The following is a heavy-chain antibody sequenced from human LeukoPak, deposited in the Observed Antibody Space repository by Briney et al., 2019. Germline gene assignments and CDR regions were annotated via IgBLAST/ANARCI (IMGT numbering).Heavy chain of an antibody. J-gene: IGHJ4*02. V-gene: IGHV4-38-2*02. Sequence: PSETLSLTCSVSGYLINSGYCWGWFRQSPGKGLEWIGSIYSTGTTYVNRSLKRRVSISVDPSKDQFSLKLRSVTAADTAVYYCASRATVANIYFDSWGQGNLVTVSS. CDR3: ASRATVANIYFDS. D-gene: IGHD5-12*01. CDR2: IYSTGTT. CDR1: GYLINSGYC.